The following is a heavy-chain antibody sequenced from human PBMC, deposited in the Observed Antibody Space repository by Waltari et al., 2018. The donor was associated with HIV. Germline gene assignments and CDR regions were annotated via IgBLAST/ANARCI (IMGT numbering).Heavy chain of an antibody. J-gene: IGHJ1*01. Sequence: EVQLVESGGGLVQPGGSLRLSCVVSGFTFSSYSMNWVRQAPGKGLEWVSYISSTSNTIYYADSVKGRFTISRDNAKNSLYLQMNSLRDDDTAGYYCFSSDWRTPRDFQHWGQGTLVIVSS. CDR3: FSSDWRTPRDFQH. V-gene: IGHV3-48*02. D-gene: IGHD2-21*02. CDR2: ISSTSNTI. CDR1: GFTFSSYS.